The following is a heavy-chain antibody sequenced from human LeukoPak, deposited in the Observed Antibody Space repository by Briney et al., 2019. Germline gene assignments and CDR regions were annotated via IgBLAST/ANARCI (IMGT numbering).Heavy chain of an antibody. CDR2: IYPGDSDT. J-gene: IGHJ3*02. CDR1: GYSFTSYW. Sequence: GESLKISCKGSGYSFTSYWIGWVRQMPGKGLEWMGIIYPGDSDTRYSPSFQGQVTISADKSISTAYLQWSSLKASDTAMYYCARQERYFDSPHLNAFDISLQGTMVTVSS. CDR3: ARQERYFDSPHLNAFDI. V-gene: IGHV5-51*01. D-gene: IGHD3-9*01.